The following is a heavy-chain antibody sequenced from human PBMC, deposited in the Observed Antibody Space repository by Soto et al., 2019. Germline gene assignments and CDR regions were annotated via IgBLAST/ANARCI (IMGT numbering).Heavy chain of an antibody. CDR2: INPISGGT. J-gene: IGHJ4*02. Sequence: ASVKVSCKTSGYTFTGHHIHWVRQAPGQGLEWMGWINPISGGTKYREKFQGRVSITRDKSSSTAYMELSSLTSDDSAVYYCAKDGRHCSGGSCPQGHWGQGTTVTVSS. CDR1: GYTFTGHH. V-gene: IGHV1-2*02. D-gene: IGHD2-15*01. CDR3: AKDGRHCSGGSCPQGH.